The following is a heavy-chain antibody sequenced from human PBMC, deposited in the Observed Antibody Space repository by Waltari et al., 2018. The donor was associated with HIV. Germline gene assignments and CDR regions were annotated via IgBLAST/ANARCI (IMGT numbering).Heavy chain of an antibody. Sequence: EVQLLESGGGLVQPGGSLRLSCAASGFTFSSSAMSWVRQAPGKGLWWVSGMSGSGGSTHYADSVKGRFTISRDNSKSTLYLQMNSLRAEDTAVYYCAGFLEWSTPLDYFDYWGQGTLVTVSS. CDR2: MSGSGGST. CDR1: GFTFSSSA. J-gene: IGHJ4*02. CDR3: AGFLEWSTPLDYFDY. D-gene: IGHD3-3*01. V-gene: IGHV3-23*01.